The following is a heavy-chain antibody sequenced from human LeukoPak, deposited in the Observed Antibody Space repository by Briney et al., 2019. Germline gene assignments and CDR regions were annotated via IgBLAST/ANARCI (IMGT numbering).Heavy chain of an antibody. Sequence: GESLRISCKGSGYRFTSYWISWVRQMPGKGLEWMGRIDPSDSYTNYSPSFQGHVTISADKSISTAYLQWGSLKASDTAMYYCARQYYGSGSYYNVGYYYYGMDVWGKGTTVTVSS. V-gene: IGHV5-10-1*01. CDR3: ARQYYGSGSYYNVGYYYYGMDV. J-gene: IGHJ6*04. CDR2: IDPSDSYT. D-gene: IGHD3-10*01. CDR1: GYRFTSYW.